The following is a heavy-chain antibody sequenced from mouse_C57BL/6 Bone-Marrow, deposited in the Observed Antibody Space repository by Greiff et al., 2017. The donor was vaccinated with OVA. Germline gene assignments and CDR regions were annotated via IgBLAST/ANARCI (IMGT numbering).Heavy chain of an antibody. CDR3: AREPIYYYGSSYWYFDG. J-gene: IGHJ1*03. D-gene: IGHD1-1*01. V-gene: IGHV1-61*01. CDR1: GYTFTSYW. CDR2: IYPSDSET. Sequence: QVQLQQPGAELVRPGSSVKLSCKASGYTFTSYWMDWVKQRPGQGLEWIGNIYPSDSETHYNQKFKDKATLTVDKSSSTAYMQLSSLKSEDSAVYYCAREPIYYYGSSYWYFDGWGTGTTVTVSS.